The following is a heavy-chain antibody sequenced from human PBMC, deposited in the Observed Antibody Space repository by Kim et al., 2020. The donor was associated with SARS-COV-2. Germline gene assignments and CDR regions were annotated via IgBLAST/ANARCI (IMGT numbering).Heavy chain of an antibody. J-gene: IGHJ4*02. D-gene: IGHD3-22*01. Sequence: SRKSRVTISVDTSKNQFSLKLSSVTAADTAVYYCASYYYDSSGYYYGFDYWGQGTLVTVSS. V-gene: IGHV4-59*01. CDR3: ASYYYDSSGYYYGFDY.